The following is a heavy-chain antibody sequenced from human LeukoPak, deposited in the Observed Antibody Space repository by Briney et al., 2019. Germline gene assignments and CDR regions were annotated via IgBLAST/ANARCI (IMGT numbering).Heavy chain of an antibody. CDR1: GFTFSDYW. CDR3: ARDGTSAGLYFDL. V-gene: IGHV3-7*01. D-gene: IGHD1/OR15-1a*01. J-gene: IGHJ4*02. Sequence: GGSLRLSCAVSGFTFSDYWMNWVRQAPGKGLEWVASIRQDGGEKSHVDSVKGRLTISRDNTKHSLYLQMSSLRAEDTGVYYCARDGTSAGLYFDLWGQGTLVTVSS. CDR2: IRQDGGEK.